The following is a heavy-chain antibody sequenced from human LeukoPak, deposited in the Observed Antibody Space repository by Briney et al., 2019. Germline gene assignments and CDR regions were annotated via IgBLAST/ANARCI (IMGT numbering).Heavy chain of an antibody. Sequence: SVKVSCKASGGTFSSYAISWVRQAPGQGLEWMGGIIPIFGTANYAQKFQGRVTITADESTSTAYMELSSLRSEDTAVYYCARDPTYYYDSSGYFDWFDPWGQGTLVTVSS. V-gene: IGHV1-69*13. J-gene: IGHJ5*02. CDR2: IIPIFGTA. CDR3: ARDPTYYYDSSGYFDWFDP. CDR1: GGTFSSYA. D-gene: IGHD3-22*01.